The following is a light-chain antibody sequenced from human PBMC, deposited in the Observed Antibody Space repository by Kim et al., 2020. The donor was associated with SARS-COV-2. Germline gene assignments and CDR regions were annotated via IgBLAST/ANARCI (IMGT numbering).Light chain of an antibody. Sequence: SYELTQPPSVSVSPGQTATITCYGDELGDKFASWYRQKPGQSPVLVIHENTNRPSEIPERFSGSKSGNAATLTISGTQAMDEAAYYCQSWDSRTVIFGGGTQLTVL. J-gene: IGLJ2*01. CDR2: ENT. V-gene: IGLV3-1*01. CDR1: ELGDKF. CDR3: QSWDSRTVI.